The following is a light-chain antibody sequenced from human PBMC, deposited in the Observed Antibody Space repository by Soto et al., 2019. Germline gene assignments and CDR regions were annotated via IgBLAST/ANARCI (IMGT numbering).Light chain of an antibody. CDR1: QGISIY. V-gene: IGKV1-16*01. CDR3: QQYTDYPLT. J-gene: IGKJ4*01. Sequence: DTQMTQSPSSLSASVGDRVTITCRASQGISIYLAWFQQKPGKPPKSLIYGASSLQSGVPSRFSGSGSGTDFTLTISSLQPEDFATYYCQQYTDYPLTFGGGTKVEIK. CDR2: GAS.